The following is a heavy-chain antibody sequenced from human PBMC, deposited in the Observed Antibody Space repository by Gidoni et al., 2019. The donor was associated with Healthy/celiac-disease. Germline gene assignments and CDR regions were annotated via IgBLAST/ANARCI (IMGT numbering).Heavy chain of an antibody. CDR3: ARHVNYYDSSGSQNVPAFDI. CDR1: GGSSSSRSDY. J-gene: IGHJ3*02. V-gene: IGHV4-39*01. Sequence: QRRLQESGPGLVKPSETRSRTCTVSGGSSSSRSDYRGWIRQPPGKGLEWIGSIYYSGSTYYTPSLKSRVTISVYTSKNQFSLKLSSVTAADTAVYYCARHVNYYDSSGSQNVPAFDIWGQGTMVTVSS. D-gene: IGHD3-22*01. CDR2: IYYSGST.